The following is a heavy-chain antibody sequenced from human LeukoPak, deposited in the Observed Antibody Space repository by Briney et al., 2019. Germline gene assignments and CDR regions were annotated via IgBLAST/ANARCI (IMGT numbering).Heavy chain of an antibody. CDR2: IYAGDST. D-gene: IGHD6-13*01. CDR1: GFTASNNY. V-gene: IGHV3-53*01. CDR3: AKTPRIAAAGPLYYYFDY. Sequence: GGSLRLSCAASGFTASNNYMSWVRQAPGKGLEWVSVIYAGDSTYYADSVKGRFTISRDNSKNTLYLQMNSLRAEDTAVYYCAKTPRIAAAGPLYYYFDYWGQGTLVTVSS. J-gene: IGHJ4*02.